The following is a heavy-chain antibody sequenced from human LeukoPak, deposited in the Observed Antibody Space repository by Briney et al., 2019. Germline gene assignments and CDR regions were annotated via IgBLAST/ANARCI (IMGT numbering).Heavy chain of an antibody. CDR2: ISVSGDDT. V-gene: IGHV3-23*01. CDR3: AKYKVAVPGAFDH. J-gene: IGHJ5*02. Sequence: GGSLRLSCVGSEFTFSSYPMTWVRQAPGKGLEWVPAISVSGDDTYYADSVKGRFTISRDNSKNTLYLQMNSLRAGDTAVYYCAKYKVAVPGAFDHWGQGTLVTVSS. D-gene: IGHD1-1*01. CDR1: EFTFSSYP.